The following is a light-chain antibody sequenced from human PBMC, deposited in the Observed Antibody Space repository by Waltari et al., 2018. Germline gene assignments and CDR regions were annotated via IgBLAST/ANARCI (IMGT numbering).Light chain of an antibody. CDR1: TGFVTSVLY. Sequence: QAVVTQEPSLTVSPGGTVTLTCGSSTGFVTSVLYPYWFQQKPGQAPKTLIYDTSNKHSWTPARFSGSLVGGKAALTLSGAQPEDEADYYCLLSYSGGRRVFGGGTKLTVL. V-gene: IGLV7-46*01. CDR3: LLSYSGGRRV. J-gene: IGLJ3*02. CDR2: DTS.